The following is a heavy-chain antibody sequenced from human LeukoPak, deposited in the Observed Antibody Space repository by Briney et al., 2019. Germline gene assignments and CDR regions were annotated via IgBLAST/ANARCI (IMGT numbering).Heavy chain of an antibody. CDR2: ISYDGSNK. J-gene: IGHJ3*02. Sequence: GGSLRLSCAASGFTFSSYGMHWVRQAPGKGLEWVAVISYDGSNKYYADSVKGRFTISRDNSKNTLYLQMNSLRAEDTAVYYCARDWRSGTSDAFDIWGQGTMVTVSS. V-gene: IGHV3-30*03. D-gene: IGHD3-10*01. CDR1: GFTFSSYG. CDR3: ARDWRSGTSDAFDI.